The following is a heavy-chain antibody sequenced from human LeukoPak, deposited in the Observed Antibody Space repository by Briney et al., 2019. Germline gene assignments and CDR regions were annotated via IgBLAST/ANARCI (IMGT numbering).Heavy chain of an antibody. V-gene: IGHV3-48*01. Sequence: GGSLRLSCAASGFTFSSYSMNWVRQAPGKGLEWVSYISSSSSTIYYADSVKGRFTISRDNAKNSLYLQMHSLRAEDTAVYYCARGWKRFLEWLLEGFAMDVWGKGTTVTVSS. J-gene: IGHJ6*04. CDR2: ISSSSSTI. CDR1: GFTFSSYS. CDR3: ARGWKRFLEWLLEGFAMDV. D-gene: IGHD3-3*01.